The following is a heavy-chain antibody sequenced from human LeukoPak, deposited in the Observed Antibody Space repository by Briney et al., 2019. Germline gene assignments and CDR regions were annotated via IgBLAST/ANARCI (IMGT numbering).Heavy chain of an antibody. CDR1: GFTFDNYG. D-gene: IGHD3-22*01. Sequence: GGSLRLSCAASGFTFDNYGINWVRQAPGKGLEWVAVISYDGSNKYYADSVKGRFTISRDNSKNTLYLQMNSLRAEDTAVYYCARDLLYYYDSSGSLGYWGQGTLVTVSS. J-gene: IGHJ4*02. CDR2: ISYDGSNK. V-gene: IGHV3-30*03. CDR3: ARDLLYYYDSSGSLGY.